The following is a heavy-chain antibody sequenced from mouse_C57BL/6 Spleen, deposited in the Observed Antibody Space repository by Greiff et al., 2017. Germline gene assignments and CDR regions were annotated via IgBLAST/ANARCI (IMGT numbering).Heavy chain of an antibody. V-gene: IGHV5-9*01. D-gene: IGHD3-2*02. Sequence: DVMLVESGGGLVKPGGSLKLSCAASGFTFSSYTMPWVRQTPEKRLEWVATISGGGGNTYYPDSVKGRFTISRDNAKNTLYLQMSSLRSEDTALYYCARRAQDNAWFAYWGQGTLVTVSA. J-gene: IGHJ3*01. CDR1: GFTFSSYT. CDR2: ISGGGGNT. CDR3: ARRAQDNAWFAY.